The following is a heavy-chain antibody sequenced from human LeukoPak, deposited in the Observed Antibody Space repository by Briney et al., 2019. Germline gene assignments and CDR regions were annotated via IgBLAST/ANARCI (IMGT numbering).Heavy chain of an antibody. CDR1: GGSISSYY. J-gene: IGHJ4*02. Sequence: SETLSLTCTVSGGSISSYYWSWIRQPAGKGLEWSGRIYTSGSANYNPSLKSRVTMSVDTSRNQFSRKLSSVTAADTAVYYCARQQYISGWYPSDYWGQGTLVTVSS. CDR3: ARQQYISGWYPSDY. CDR2: IYTSGSA. D-gene: IGHD6-19*01. V-gene: IGHV4-4*07.